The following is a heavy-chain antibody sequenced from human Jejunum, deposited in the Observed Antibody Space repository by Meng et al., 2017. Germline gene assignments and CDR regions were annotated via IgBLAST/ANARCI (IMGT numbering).Heavy chain of an antibody. J-gene: IGHJ4*01. D-gene: IGHD6-25*01. CDR2: ISGSGGGT. CDR1: GFTFRYYA. CDR3: AKRLGTYSGSFDS. V-gene: IGHV3-23*01. Sequence: GESLKISCAASGFTFRYYAMNWVRQAPGKGLELVSTISGSGGGTYYADSVKGRFTISRDDSNKTLYLQMNSLRAEDTAVYYCAKRLGTYSGSFDSWGHGTLVTVSS.